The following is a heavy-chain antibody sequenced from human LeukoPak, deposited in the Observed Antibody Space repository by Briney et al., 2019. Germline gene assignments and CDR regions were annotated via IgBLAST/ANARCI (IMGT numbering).Heavy chain of an antibody. V-gene: IGHV1-24*01. CDR3: ATGPHYDYVWGSYED. CDR2: FDPEDGET. D-gene: IGHD3-16*01. Sequence: ASVKVSCKASGGTFSSYAISWVRQAPGQGLEWMGGFDPEDGETIYAQKFQGRVTMTEDTSTDTAYMELSSLRSEDTAVYYCATGPHYDYVWGSYEDWGQGTLVTVSS. CDR1: GGTFSSYA. J-gene: IGHJ4*02.